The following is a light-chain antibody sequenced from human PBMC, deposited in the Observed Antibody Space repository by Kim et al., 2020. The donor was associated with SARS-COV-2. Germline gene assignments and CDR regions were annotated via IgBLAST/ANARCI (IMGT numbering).Light chain of an antibody. J-gene: IGKJ2*01. CDR2: WAS. CDR3: QQYDSVPPYT. V-gene: IGKV4-1*01. Sequence: DIVMTQSPDSLAVSLGERATINCKSSQSVFYSSNNRNYLAWYQQKPGQPPRLLIYWASTRESGVPDRFSGSGSGTDFTLTISSLQAEDVAVYYCQQYDSVPPYTFGQGTKLEI. CDR1: QSVFYSSNNRNY.